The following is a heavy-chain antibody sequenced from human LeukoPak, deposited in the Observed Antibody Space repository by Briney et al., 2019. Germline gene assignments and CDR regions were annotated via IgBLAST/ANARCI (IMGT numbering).Heavy chain of an antibody. J-gene: IGHJ4*02. Sequence: TGVFLRLSCAASGYTFSRYWIHWVRQAPGKGLVWVSRINTDGTITTYADSVKGRFTISRDNAKNILYLQMNSLRVEDTAVYYCARDFSGYDDYWGQGTLVTVSS. V-gene: IGHV3-74*01. D-gene: IGHD3-22*01. CDR2: INTDGTIT. CDR1: GYTFSRYW. CDR3: ARDFSGYDDY.